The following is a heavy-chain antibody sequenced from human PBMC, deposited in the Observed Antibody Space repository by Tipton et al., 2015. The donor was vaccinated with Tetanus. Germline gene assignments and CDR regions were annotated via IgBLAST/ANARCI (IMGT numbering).Heavy chain of an antibody. J-gene: IGHJ6*02. CDR2: IYHSGST. V-gene: IGHV4-4*02. CDR3: ARVIIAVDPPDYGMDV. D-gene: IGHD6-19*01. Sequence: GLVKPSGTLSLTCAVSGGSISSSNWWSWVRQPPGKGLEWIGEIYHSGSTNYNPSLKSRVTISVDKSKNQFSLKLSSVTAADTAVYYCARVIIAVDPPDYGMDVWGQGTTVPVSS. CDR1: GGSISSSNW.